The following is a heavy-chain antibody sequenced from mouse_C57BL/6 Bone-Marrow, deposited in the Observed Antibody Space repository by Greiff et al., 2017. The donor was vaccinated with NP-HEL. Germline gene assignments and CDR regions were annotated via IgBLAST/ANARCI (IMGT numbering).Heavy chain of an antibody. CDR1: GYTFTDYY. V-gene: IGHV1-76*01. CDR2: IYPGSGNT. CDR3: ARSDYGRFAY. D-gene: IGHD1-1*01. Sequence: VQLQQSGAELVRPGASVKLSCKASGYTFTDYYINWVKQRPGQGLEWIARIYPGSGNTYYNEKFKGKATLTAEKSSSTAYMQLSSLTSEDSAVYFCARSDYGRFAYWGQGTLVTVSA. J-gene: IGHJ3*01.